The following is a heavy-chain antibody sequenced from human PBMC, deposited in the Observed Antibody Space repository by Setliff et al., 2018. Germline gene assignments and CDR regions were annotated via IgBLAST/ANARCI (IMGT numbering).Heavy chain of an antibody. CDR3: ARAPQDTAMGAFDI. CDR2: IYTSWST. J-gene: IGHJ3*02. D-gene: IGHD5-18*01. V-gene: IGHV4-61*09. Sequence: LSLTCTVSGGSISSGTYYWSWIRQPPGKGLEWIGHIYTSWSTNYNPSLKSRVTISVDTSKNQFSLKLSSVTSADTAVYYCARAPQDTAMGAFDIWGQGTMVTVSS. CDR1: GGSISSGTYY.